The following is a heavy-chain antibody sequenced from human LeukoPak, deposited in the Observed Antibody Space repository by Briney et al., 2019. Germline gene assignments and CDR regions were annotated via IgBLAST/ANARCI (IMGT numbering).Heavy chain of an antibody. CDR2: ISSSSSYI. CDR1: GFTFSSYS. Sequence: SGGSLRLSCSASGFTFSSYSMNWVRQAPGKGLEWVSSISSSSSYIYYADSVKGRFTISRDNAKNSLYLQMNSLRAEDTAVYYCARDPDYEYVWGSYRYPFDYYYYYMDVWGKGTTVTVSS. V-gene: IGHV3-21*01. J-gene: IGHJ6*03. D-gene: IGHD3-16*02. CDR3: ARDPDYEYVWGSYRYPFDYYYYYMDV.